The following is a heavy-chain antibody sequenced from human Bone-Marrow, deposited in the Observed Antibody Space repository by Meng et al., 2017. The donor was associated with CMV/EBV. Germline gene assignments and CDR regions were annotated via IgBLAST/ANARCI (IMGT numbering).Heavy chain of an antibody. Sequence: GGSLRLSCAASGFTFSSYSMNWVRQAPGKGLEWVSSISSSSSYIYYADSVKGRFTISRDNAKNSLYLQMNSLRAEDTAVYYCAKEGYYYDSSGNWFDPWGQGTLVTVSS. CDR3: AKEGYYYDSSGNWFDP. CDR1: GFTFSSYS. D-gene: IGHD3-22*01. J-gene: IGHJ5*02. V-gene: IGHV3-21*01. CDR2: ISSSSSYI.